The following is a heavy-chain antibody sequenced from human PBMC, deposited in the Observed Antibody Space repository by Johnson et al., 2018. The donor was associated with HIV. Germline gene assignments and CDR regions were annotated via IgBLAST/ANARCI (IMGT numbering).Heavy chain of an antibody. CDR1: GFTFDDYG. CDR3: AKDAYCSGGRCYGFGAFDI. D-gene: IGHD2-15*01. Sequence: VQLVESGGGVVRPGGSLRLSCAASGFTFDDYGMSWVRQAPGKGLEWVSGINWNGGSTGYADSVKGRFPISSDKAKNSLYLQMNSLRAEDTAVFYCAKDAYCSGGRCYGFGAFDIWGQGTMVTVSS. V-gene: IGHV3-20*04. J-gene: IGHJ3*02. CDR2: INWNGGST.